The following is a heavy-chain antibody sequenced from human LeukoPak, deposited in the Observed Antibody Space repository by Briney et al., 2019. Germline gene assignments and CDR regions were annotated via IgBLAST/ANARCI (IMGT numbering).Heavy chain of an antibody. J-gene: IGHJ4*02. V-gene: IGHV3-23*01. CDR1: GFTFSSYA. CDR3: AKDTSTRWYSSTPLPGDY. Sequence: PGGSLGLSCAASGFTFSSYAMSWVRQAPGKGLEWVSAISGSGGSTYYADSVKGRFTISRDNSKNTLYLQMNSLRAEDTAVYYCAKDTSTRWYSSTPLPGDYWGQGTLVTVSS. D-gene: IGHD6-13*01. CDR2: ISGSGGST.